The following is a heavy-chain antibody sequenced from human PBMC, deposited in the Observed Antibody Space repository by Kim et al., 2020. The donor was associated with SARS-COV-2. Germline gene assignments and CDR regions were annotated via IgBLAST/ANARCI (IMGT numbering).Heavy chain of an antibody. V-gene: IGHV3-9*01. J-gene: IGHJ4*02. CDR3: VKGPSGNYYLDY. CDR2: ISTNSDTI. CDR1: RFTFTDYA. D-gene: IGHD3-10*01. Sequence: GGSLRLSCAASRFTFTDYAMHWVRQAPGKGLEWVSGISTNSDTIIYADSVKGRFTISRDNAKNSLYLQMNSLKTEDTALYYCVKGPSGNYYLDYWGQGTLVTVSS.